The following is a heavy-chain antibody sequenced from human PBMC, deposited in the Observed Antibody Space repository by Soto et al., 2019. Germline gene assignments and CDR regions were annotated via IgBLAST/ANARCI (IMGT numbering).Heavy chain of an antibody. D-gene: IGHD3-10*01. J-gene: IGHJ6*02. CDR2: ISYDGSNK. V-gene: IGHV3-30-3*01. CDR3: ASSMVRGVILYYYYGMDV. Sequence: GGSLRLSCAASGFTFSSYAMHWVRQAPGKGLEWVAVISYDGSNKYYADSVKGRFTISRDNSKNTLYLQMNSLRAEDTAVYYCASSMVRGVILYYYYGMDVWGQGTTVTVSS. CDR1: GFTFSSYA.